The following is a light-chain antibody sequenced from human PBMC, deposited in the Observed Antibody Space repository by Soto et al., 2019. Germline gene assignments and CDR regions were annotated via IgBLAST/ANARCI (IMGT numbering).Light chain of an antibody. Sequence: EIVMTQSPATLSVSPGERVTLSCRASQSVNSNLAWYQQKPGQTPKLLIYVASTRATGIPARFSGGGSGTEFTLTISSLQSEDFAIYYCQQYNAWPLTFGGGTKVEFK. CDR1: QSVNSN. CDR2: VAS. CDR3: QQYNAWPLT. V-gene: IGKV3-15*01. J-gene: IGKJ4*01.